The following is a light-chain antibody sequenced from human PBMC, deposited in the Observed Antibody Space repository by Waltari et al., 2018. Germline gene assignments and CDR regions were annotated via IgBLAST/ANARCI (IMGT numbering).Light chain of an antibody. V-gene: IGKV3-20*01. CDR3: QQYGSSPPWT. J-gene: IGKJ1*01. CDR1: QSVSSSY. Sequence: EIVLTQSPGTLSLSPGERATLSCRVSQSVSSSYLAWYQQKPGQAPRLLIYGASSRATGIPDRFSGSGSGIDFTLTISRLEPEDFAVYYCQQYGSSPPWTFGQGTKVEIK. CDR2: GAS.